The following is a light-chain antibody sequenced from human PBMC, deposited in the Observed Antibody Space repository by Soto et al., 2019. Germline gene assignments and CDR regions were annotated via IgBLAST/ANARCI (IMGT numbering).Light chain of an antibody. CDR2: DAS. CDR3: LPDCSGWR. J-gene: IGKJ1*01. Sequence: IRMSQSASTLSVSVEEGVTVTCRASQSISSWLAWYQQKPGKAPKLLIYDASSLESGVPSRFSGSGSGTEFTLTISSLQPDDFATYYSLPDCSGWRSGQGTKVDIK. V-gene: IGKV1-5*01. CDR1: QSISSW.